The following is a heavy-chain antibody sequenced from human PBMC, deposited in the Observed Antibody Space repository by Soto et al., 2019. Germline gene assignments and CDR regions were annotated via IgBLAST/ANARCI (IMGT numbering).Heavy chain of an antibody. J-gene: IGHJ6*03. CDR3: AKGAAAKNYYYYYYMDV. V-gene: IGHV3-9*01. CDR2: ISWNSGSI. CDR1: GFTFDDYA. D-gene: IGHD6-13*01. Sequence: PGGSLRLSCAASGFTFDDYAMHWVRQAPGKGLEWVSGISWNSGSIGYADSVKGRFTISRDNAKNSLYLQMNSLRAEDTALYYCAKGAAAKNYYYYYYMDVWGKGTTVTVSS.